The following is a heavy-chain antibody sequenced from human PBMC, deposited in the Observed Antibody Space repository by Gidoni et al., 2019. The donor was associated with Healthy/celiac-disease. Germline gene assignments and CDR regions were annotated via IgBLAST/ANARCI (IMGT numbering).Heavy chain of an antibody. CDR1: GFTFSSYG. J-gene: IGHJ3*02. V-gene: IGHV3-33*01. D-gene: IGHD6-19*01. CDR2: IWYEGSNK. CDR3: ARAYSSGWYDAFDI. Sequence: QVQLVESGGGVVQPGRSLRLSCAASGFTFSSYGMHWVRQAPGKGLEWVAVIWYEGSNKYYADSVKGRFTISRDNSKNTLYLQMNSRRAEDTAVYYCARAYSSGWYDAFDIWGQGTMVTVYS.